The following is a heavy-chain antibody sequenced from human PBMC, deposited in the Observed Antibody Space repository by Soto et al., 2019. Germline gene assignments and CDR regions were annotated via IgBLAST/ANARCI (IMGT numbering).Heavy chain of an antibody. D-gene: IGHD2-15*01. Sequence: QVTLKESGPVLVKPTETLTLTCTVSGFSLSNARMGVSWIRQPPGKALEWLAHIFSNDEKSYSTSLKSRLTISKDTSKSQLVLTMTNMDPVDTATYYCARSDSGYCSGGSCYFDWYFDLWGRGTLVTVSS. V-gene: IGHV2-26*01. CDR3: ARSDSGYCSGGSCYFDWYFDL. CDR2: IFSNDEK. J-gene: IGHJ2*01. CDR1: GFSLSNARMG.